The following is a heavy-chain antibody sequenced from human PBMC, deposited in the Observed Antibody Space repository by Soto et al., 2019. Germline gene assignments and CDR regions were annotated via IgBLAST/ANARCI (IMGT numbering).Heavy chain of an antibody. D-gene: IGHD2-2*01. V-gene: IGHV3-21*01. CDR2: ISKSDYT. Sequence: GGSLRLSCTVSGFAFNKDGITWVRQAPGKGLEWVSSISKSDYTYYSDSVKGRFTISRDNAKNSVSLQMNTLRVEDTAVYYCAREDSIIIPAVSDFWGQGTLVTVSS. J-gene: IGHJ4*02. CDR3: AREDSIIIPAVSDF. CDR1: GFAFNKDG.